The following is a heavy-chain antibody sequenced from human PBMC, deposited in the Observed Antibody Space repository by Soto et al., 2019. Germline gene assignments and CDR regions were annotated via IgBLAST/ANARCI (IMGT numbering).Heavy chain of an antibody. V-gene: IGHV1-3*01. CDR2: INPDDGNI. CDR3: ASSPERTSAVFDY. J-gene: IGHJ4*02. CDR1: GYPFTAYA. Sequence: QVHLVQSGPEVRKPGASVKISCKTSGYPFTAYAIHWVRQAPGQRPEWIAWINPDDGNIKYSQHFQGRVTIATDTSASTAYMELSSLKSEDTAVYYCASSPERTSAVFDYWGQGTLVTVSS.